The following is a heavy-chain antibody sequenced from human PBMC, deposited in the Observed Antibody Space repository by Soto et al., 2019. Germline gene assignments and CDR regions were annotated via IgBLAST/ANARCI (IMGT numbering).Heavy chain of an antibody. J-gene: IGHJ5*02. CDR3: ATHCSSTSCYYTFDP. CDR2: INHYGST. D-gene: IGHD2-2*01. CDR1: GGSFSSYY. V-gene: IGHV4-34*01. Sequence: QVQLQQWGAGLLKPSETLSLTCAVYGGSFSSYYWSWIRHPPGKGLEWIGQINHYGSTDCNPSLKSRVTISVDTSKNHSSLRLSSVTAADTAMYYCATHCSSTSCYYTFDPWGQGTLVTVSS.